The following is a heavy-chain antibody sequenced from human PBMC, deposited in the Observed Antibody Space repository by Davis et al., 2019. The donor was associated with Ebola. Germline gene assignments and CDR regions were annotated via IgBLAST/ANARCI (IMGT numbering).Heavy chain of an antibody. CDR2: IKQGGSEK. D-gene: IGHD5-18*01. CDR3: ARPWLDVDTAIYYYYGMDV. J-gene: IGHJ6*02. CDR1: GFTFSSYG. V-gene: IGHV3-7*03. Sequence: GGSLRLSCAASGFTFSSYGMHWVRQAPGKGLEWVANIKQGGSEKYYVDSVKGRFTISRDNAKNSLYLQMNSLRAEDTAVYYCARPWLDVDTAIYYYYGMDVWGQGTTVTVSS.